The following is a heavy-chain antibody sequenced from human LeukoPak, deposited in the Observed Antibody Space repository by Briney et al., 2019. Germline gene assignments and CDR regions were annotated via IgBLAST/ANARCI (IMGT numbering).Heavy chain of an antibody. D-gene: IGHD3-10*01. CDR2: ISWNSGSI. Sequence: GGSLRLSCAASGFTFDDYAMHWVRQAPGKGLEWVSGISWNSGSIGYADSVKGRFTISRDNSKNTLYLQMNSLRAEDTAVYYCAKDGSYYYGSGSYYKIWGQGTLVTVSS. CDR1: GFTFDDYA. V-gene: IGHV3-9*01. J-gene: IGHJ4*02. CDR3: AKDGSYYYGSGSYYKI.